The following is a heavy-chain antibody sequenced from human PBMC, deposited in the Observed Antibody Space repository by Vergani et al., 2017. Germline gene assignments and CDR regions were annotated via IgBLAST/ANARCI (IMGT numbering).Heavy chain of an antibody. CDR1: GGTFSSYA. V-gene: IGHV1-69*04. Sequence: QVQLVQSGAEVKKPGSSVKVSCKASGGTFSSYAISWVRQAPGQGLEWMGRIIPILGIANYAQKFQGRVTMTTDTSTSTAYMELRSLRSDDTAVYYCARALRRPLHNWFDPWGQGTLVTVSS. J-gene: IGHJ5*02. CDR2: IIPILGIA. CDR3: ARALRRPLHNWFDP.